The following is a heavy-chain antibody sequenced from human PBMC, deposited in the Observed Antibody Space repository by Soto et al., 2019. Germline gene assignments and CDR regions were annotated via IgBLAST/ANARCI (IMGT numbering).Heavy chain of an antibody. CDR1: GFSLSTSGVG. Sequence: QITLKESGPTLVKPTQTLTLTCTFSGFSLSTSGVGVGWIRQPPGKALEWLALIYWDADKRYSPSLKSRLTITKDTSKNQVVLTMTNMDPVDTATYYCAHWYYYDSSGYYRYYFDYWGQGTLVTVSS. CDR3: AHWYYYDSSGYYRYYFDY. J-gene: IGHJ4*02. D-gene: IGHD3-22*01. CDR2: IYWDADK. V-gene: IGHV2-5*02.